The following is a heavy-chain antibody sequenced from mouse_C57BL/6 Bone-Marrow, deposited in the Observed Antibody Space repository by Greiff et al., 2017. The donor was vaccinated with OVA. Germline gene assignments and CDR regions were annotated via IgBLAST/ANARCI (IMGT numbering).Heavy chain of an antibody. V-gene: IGHV5-6*01. Sequence: EVKLVESGGDLVKPGGSLKLSCAASGFTFSSYGMSWVRQTPDKRLEWVATISSGGSYTYYPDSVKGRFTISRDNAKNTLYLQMSSLKSEDTAMYYCARYYSNYYYAMDYWGQGTSVPVSS. CDR3: ARYYSNYYYAMDY. CDR2: ISSGGSYT. D-gene: IGHD2-5*01. J-gene: IGHJ4*01. CDR1: GFTFSSYG.